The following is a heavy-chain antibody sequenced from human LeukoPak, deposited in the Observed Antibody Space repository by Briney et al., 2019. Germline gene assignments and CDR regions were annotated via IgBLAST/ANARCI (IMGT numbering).Heavy chain of an antibody. J-gene: IGHJ4*02. V-gene: IGHV3-7*03. Sequence: GGSLRLSCEASGFTFSSYAMSWVRQAPGKGLEWVANIKQDGSEKYYVDSVKGRFTISRDNAKNSLFLQMNSLRAEDTAVYYCARRGNRLAGAGTDYWGQGTLVTVSS. D-gene: IGHD6-13*01. CDR2: IKQDGSEK. CDR1: GFTFSSYA. CDR3: ARRGNRLAGAGTDY.